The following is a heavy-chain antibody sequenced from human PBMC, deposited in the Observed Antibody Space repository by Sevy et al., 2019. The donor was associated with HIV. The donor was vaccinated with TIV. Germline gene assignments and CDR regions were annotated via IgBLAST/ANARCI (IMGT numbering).Heavy chain of an antibody. V-gene: IGHV3-30*02. Sequence: GVSLRLSCAASGFSFSSYGMHWVRQAPGKGLEWMSYIQYDGSNKDYADSVKGRFTISRDNSKNTLYLQMNSLGVEDTAVFYCVKEGGGEGGDHWGQGTLVTVSS. CDR1: GFSFSSYG. D-gene: IGHD2-21*01. CDR3: VKEGGGEGGDH. CDR2: IQYDGSNK. J-gene: IGHJ4*02.